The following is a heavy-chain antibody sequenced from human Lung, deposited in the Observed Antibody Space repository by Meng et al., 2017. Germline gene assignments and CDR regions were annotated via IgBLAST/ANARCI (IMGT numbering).Heavy chain of an antibody. V-gene: IGHV3-74*03. CDR3: ARESGYFEY. CDR2: IRGDGGSI. CDR1: GFTFRSYW. J-gene: IGHJ4*02. Sequence: EGQPVASGGGLFQPGGSLRLSCAASGFTFRSYWMHWVRQAPGKGLVWVSRIRGDGGSIVYADSVKGRFTISRDNAKNTLFLQMNSLRAEDTAVYYCARESGYFEYWGQGILVTVSS.